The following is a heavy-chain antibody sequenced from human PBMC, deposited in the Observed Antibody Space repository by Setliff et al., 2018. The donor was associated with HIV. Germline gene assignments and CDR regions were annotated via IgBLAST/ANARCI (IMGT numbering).Heavy chain of an antibody. V-gene: IGHV1-69*13. CDR3: ARDPHGSGSYYKSPKGAFDI. CDR1: GGTFSSYA. D-gene: IGHD3-10*01. CDR2: IIPFFGTS. J-gene: IGHJ3*02. Sequence: SVKVSCKASGGTFSSYAFSWVRQAPGQGLEWMGGIIPFFGTSKYPQNFQGRVTITADESTSTAYMELSSLRSEDTAVYYCARDPHGSGSYYKSPKGAFDIWGQRTMVTVSS.